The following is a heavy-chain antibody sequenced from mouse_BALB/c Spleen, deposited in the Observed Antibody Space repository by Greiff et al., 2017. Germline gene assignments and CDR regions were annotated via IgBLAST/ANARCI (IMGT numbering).Heavy chain of an antibody. V-gene: IGHV5-12-2*01. CDR3: ARHYYYYGSSYPYYAMDY. Sequence: EVQLVESGGGLVQPGGSLKLSCAASGFTFSSYTMSWVRQTPEKRLEWVAYISNGGGSTYYPDTVKGRFTISRDNAKNTLYLQMSSLKSEDTAMYYCARHYYYYGSSYPYYAMDYWGQGTSVTVSS. CDR2: ISNGGGST. D-gene: IGHD1-1*01. CDR1: GFTFSSYT. J-gene: IGHJ4*01.